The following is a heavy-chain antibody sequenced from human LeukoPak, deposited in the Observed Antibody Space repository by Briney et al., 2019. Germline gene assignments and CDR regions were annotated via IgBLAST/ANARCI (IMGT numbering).Heavy chain of an antibody. CDR3: ARIDYGDYEAFDY. D-gene: IGHD4-17*01. Sequence: PSETLSLTCTVSGGSISSSSYYWGWIRQPPGKGLEWTGSIYYSGRTYFNPSLKSRVTISVDTSKNQFSLKLSSVTAADTAVYYCARIDYGDYEAFDYWGQGTLVTVSS. V-gene: IGHV4-39*01. CDR1: GGSISSSSYY. CDR2: IYYSGRT. J-gene: IGHJ4*02.